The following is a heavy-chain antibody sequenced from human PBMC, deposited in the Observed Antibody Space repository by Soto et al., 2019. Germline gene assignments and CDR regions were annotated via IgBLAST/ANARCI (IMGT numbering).Heavy chain of an antibody. Sequence: GSLRLSCAASGFTFRIYSMHWVRQSPGKGLEWVAVMWCDGTNKYYGESVKGRFTISRDNSENTLYLQMNSLRVEDTAVYYCARDATFGTKGGSFDIWGHGTLVTVSS. J-gene: IGHJ3*02. CDR3: ARDATFGTKGGSFDI. CDR2: MWCDGTNK. V-gene: IGHV3-33*01. CDR1: GFTFRIYS. D-gene: IGHD3-16*01.